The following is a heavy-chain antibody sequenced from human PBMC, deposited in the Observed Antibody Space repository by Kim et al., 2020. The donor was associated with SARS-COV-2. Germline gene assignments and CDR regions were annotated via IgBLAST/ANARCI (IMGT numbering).Heavy chain of an antibody. J-gene: IGHJ6*02. V-gene: IGHV3-66*01. Sequence: GGSLRLSCAASGFTVSSNYMSWVRQAPGKGLEWVSVIYSGGSTYYADSVKGRFTISRDNSKNTLYLQMNSLRAEDTAVYYCARVDYDFWSGGENRATYGMDVWGQGTTVTVSS. CDR1: GFTVSSNY. CDR2: IYSGGST. CDR3: ARVDYDFWSGGENRATYGMDV. D-gene: IGHD3-3*01.